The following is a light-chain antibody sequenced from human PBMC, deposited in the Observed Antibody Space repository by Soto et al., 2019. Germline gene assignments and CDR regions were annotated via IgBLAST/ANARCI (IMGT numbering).Light chain of an antibody. CDR3: SSYTSSGTWV. V-gene: IGLV2-14*01. J-gene: IGLJ3*02. CDR1: SSDVGGYSY. CDR2: EVR. Sequence: QSALTQPGSVSGSPGQSITISCTGTSSDVGGYSYVSWYQQHPGKAPKLMIYEVRNRPSGVSNRFSASKSGNTASLTISGLQAEDDSDYYCSSYTSSGTWVFGGGTKLTVL.